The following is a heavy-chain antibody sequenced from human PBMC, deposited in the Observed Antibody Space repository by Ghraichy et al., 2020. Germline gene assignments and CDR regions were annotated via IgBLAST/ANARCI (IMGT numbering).Heavy chain of an antibody. CDR3: AKDLMVAAAGSDY. V-gene: IGHV3-30*02. J-gene: IGHJ4*02. CDR2: IRYDGSNK. D-gene: IGHD6-13*01. Sequence: GESLNISCAASGFTFSSYGMHWVRQAPGKGLEWVAFIRYDGSNKYYADSVKGRFTISRDNSKNTLYLQMNSLRAEDTAVYYCAKDLMVAAAGSDYWGQGTLVTVSS. CDR1: GFTFSSYG.